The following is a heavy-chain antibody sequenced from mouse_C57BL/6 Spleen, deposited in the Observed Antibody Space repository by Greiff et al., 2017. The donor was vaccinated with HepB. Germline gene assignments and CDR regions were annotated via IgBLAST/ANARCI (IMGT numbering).Heavy chain of an antibody. V-gene: IGHV3-6*01. D-gene: IGHD2-3*01. CDR2: ISYDGSN. CDR3: AREDDGYPLAY. CDR1: GYSITSGYY. J-gene: IGHJ3*01. Sequence: EVKLVESGPGLVKPSQSLSLTCSVSGYSITSGYYWNWIRQFPGNKLEWMGYISYDGSNNYNPSLKNRISITRDTSKNQFFLKLNSVTTEDTATYYCAREDDGYPLAYWGQGTLVTVSA.